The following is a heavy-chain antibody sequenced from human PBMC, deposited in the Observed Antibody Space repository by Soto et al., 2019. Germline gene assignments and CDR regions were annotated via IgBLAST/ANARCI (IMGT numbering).Heavy chain of an antibody. CDR3: ARDRKLGPGPNYYYYGMDV. Sequence: GGSLRPSCAASGFTFHTYTMNWVRQAPGKGLEWVSSISSSSAYIYYADSVKGRFTISRDNAKDSLFLQMNGLRAEDTAVYYCARDRKLGPGPNYYYYGMDVWGQGTTVTVSS. V-gene: IGHV3-21*01. CDR2: ISSSSAYI. J-gene: IGHJ6*02. CDR1: GFTFHTYT.